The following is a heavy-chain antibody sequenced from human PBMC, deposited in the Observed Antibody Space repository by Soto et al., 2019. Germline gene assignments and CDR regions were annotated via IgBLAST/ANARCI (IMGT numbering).Heavy chain of an antibody. Sequence: PGGSLRLSCAASGFTFSNYGMYWVRQAPGKGLEWVAFISYDGSSKFYADPMKGRHTISRDNSKNTLYLQMNSLRPEDTALYYCAKDEYYYSRSGYYIFDSWGQGTLVTVSS. CDR1: GFTFSNYG. J-gene: IGHJ4*02. CDR3: AKDEYYYSRSGYYIFDS. CDR2: ISYDGSSK. V-gene: IGHV3-30*18. D-gene: IGHD3-22*01.